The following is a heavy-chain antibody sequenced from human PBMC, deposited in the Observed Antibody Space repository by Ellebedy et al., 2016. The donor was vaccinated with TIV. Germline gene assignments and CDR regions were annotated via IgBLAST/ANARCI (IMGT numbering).Heavy chain of an antibody. D-gene: IGHD7-27*01. Sequence: PGGSLRLSCVAAGFTFSTNAMSWVRQAPGKGLEWVSSIIDSGGVTYYADSVKGRFTISRDNSKNTLYLQMNSLRADDTAVYYCAKTNWVYFDSWGQGTLVTVSS. CDR1: GFTFSTNA. CDR2: IIDSGGVT. CDR3: AKTNWVYFDS. J-gene: IGHJ4*02. V-gene: IGHV3-23*01.